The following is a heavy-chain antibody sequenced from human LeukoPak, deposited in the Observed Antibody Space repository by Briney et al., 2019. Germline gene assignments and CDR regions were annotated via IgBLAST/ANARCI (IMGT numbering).Heavy chain of an antibody. CDR1: GGSFSGYY. Sequence: SETLSLTCAVYGGSFSGYYWSWIRQPPGKGLEWIGEINHSGSTNYNPSLKSRVTISVDTSKNQFFLKLSSVTAADTAVYYCARGLFSDNDSSGDAFDIWGQGTMVTVSS. CDR3: ARGLFSDNDSSGDAFDI. D-gene: IGHD3-22*01. V-gene: IGHV4-34*01. J-gene: IGHJ3*02. CDR2: INHSGST.